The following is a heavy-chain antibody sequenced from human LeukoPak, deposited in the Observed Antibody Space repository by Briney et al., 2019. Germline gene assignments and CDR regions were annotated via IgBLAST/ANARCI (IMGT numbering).Heavy chain of an antibody. J-gene: IGHJ4*02. CDR3: VPLRNPDY. Sequence: GGSVRLFCSAWGLTFKTYPMHWVRHAPGKALEYGAAISFNGVDTCYADSVKGRFTISRDKAKNTLYLQMTSLRVEDTAVYYCVPLRNPDYWGQGTLVSVSS. CDR2: ISFNGVDT. CDR1: GLTFKTYP. V-gene: IGHV3-64D*06. D-gene: IGHD4-17*01.